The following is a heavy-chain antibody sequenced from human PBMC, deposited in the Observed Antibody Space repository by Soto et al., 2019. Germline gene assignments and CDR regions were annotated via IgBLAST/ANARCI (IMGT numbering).Heavy chain of an antibody. CDR2: IRNHGGDQ. D-gene: IGHD5-12*01. V-gene: IGHV3-33*03. J-gene: IGHJ4*02. Sequence: QVQLVESGGGVVQPGRSLKLSCAASGVIFSHQGMHWVRQAPGKGLEWVAFIRNHGGDQYYADSVKGRFIISRDNSRNTLYLQMNSLAAEDTAVYYCARSPSGVDIASMADWGQGTLVTVSS. CDR3: ARSPSGVDIASMAD. CDR1: GVIFSHQG.